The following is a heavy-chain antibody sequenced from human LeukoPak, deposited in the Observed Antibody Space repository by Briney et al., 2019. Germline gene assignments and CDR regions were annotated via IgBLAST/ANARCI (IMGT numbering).Heavy chain of an antibody. V-gene: IGHV3-9*01. CDR2: ISWNSGSI. Sequence: GGSLRLSCAASGFTFDDYAMHWVRQAPGKGLEWVSGISWNSGSIGYADSVKGRFTISRDNAKNSLYLQMNSLRAEDTALYYCAKGTHGMDVWGQGTTVTVSS. J-gene: IGHJ6*02. CDR1: GFTFDDYA. CDR3: AKGTHGMDV.